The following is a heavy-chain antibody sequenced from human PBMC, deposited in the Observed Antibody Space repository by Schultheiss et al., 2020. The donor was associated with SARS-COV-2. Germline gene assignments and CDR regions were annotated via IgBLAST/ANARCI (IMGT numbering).Heavy chain of an antibody. CDR3: ARHLEGFEF. V-gene: IGHV4-39*01. J-gene: IGHJ5*01. Sequence: SETLSLTCTVSGGSISSITYYWCWIRQPPGKGLEWVGSISYGGRTYFSPSLRSRVTMSVDSSKNQFSLQLKSLTAADTAVYYCARHLEGFEFWGQGALVTVSS. D-gene: IGHD1-1*01. CDR2: ISYGGRT. CDR1: GGSISSITYY.